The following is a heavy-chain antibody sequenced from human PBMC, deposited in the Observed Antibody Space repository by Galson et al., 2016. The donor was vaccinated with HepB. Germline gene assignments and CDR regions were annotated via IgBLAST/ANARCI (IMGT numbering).Heavy chain of an antibody. D-gene: IGHD1-14*01. V-gene: IGHV1-69*13. CDR1: GGVFSNNA. J-gene: IGHJ5*02. CDR3: ARGITGTSSEFRRLDH. CDR2: IIPISGAA. Sequence: SVKVSCKASGGVFSNNAISWVRQAPGQGPEWMGGIIPISGAANYAQKFQGRVTITADESTSTAYMELSSLSSEDTALYFCARGITGTSSEFRRLDHWGQGTLVTVSS.